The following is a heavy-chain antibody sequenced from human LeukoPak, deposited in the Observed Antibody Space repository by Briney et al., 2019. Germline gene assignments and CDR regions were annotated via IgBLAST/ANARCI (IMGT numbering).Heavy chain of an antibody. J-gene: IGHJ4*02. Sequence: GGSLRLSCAASGIIFSNYWMHWVRQAPGKGLVWVSRINRDGSSTSYADSVKGRFTISRDNSKNTLYLQMNSLRAEDTAVYYCARAAPDSSGWDTLWYWGQGTLVTVSS. CDR1: GIIFSNYW. V-gene: IGHV3-74*01. CDR3: ARAAPDSSGWDTLWY. D-gene: IGHD6-19*01. CDR2: INRDGSST.